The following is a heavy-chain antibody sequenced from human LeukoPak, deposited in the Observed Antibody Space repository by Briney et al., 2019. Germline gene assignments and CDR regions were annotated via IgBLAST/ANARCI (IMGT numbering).Heavy chain of an antibody. CDR2: IFSYENP. Sequence: SGTLSLTCTVSGGSISSSGFYWGWIRPSPGKGLEWIGNIFSYENPYSNPSLRSRVTISIDTSKKQFSLRLTSVTAADTAVYYCARGRGSPYYVEAFDVWGQGTVVTVSS. D-gene: IGHD3-22*01. CDR3: ARGRGSPYYVEAFDV. V-gene: IGHV4-39*07. J-gene: IGHJ3*01. CDR1: GGSISSSGFY.